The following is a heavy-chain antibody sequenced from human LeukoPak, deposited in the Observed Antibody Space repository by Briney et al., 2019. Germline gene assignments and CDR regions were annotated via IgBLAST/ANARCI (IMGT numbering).Heavy chain of an antibody. CDR3: ARVAGKTGDLECFDY. J-gene: IGHJ4*02. Sequence: ASVKVSCKASGYTLNADGYYMHWVRQAPGQGLEWMGWISAYNGNTNYAQKLQGRVTMTTDTSTSTAYMGLRSLRSDDTAVYYCARVAGKTGDLECFDYWGQGTLVTVSS. CDR2: ISAYNGNT. CDR1: GYTLNADGYY. V-gene: IGHV1-18*04. D-gene: IGHD7-27*01.